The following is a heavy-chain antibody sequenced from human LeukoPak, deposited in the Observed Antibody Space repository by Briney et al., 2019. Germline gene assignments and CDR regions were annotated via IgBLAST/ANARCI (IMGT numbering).Heavy chain of an antibody. CDR2: ISWNSGSI. CDR1: GFTFDDYA. V-gene: IGHV3-9*01. CDR3: AKDSSGWYAAPFDY. Sequence: PGRSLRLSCAASGFTFDDYAMHWVRQAPGKGLEWVSGISWNSGSIGCADSVKGRFTISRDNAKNSLYLQMNSLRAEDTALYYCAKDSSGWYAAPFDYWGQGTLVTVSS. J-gene: IGHJ4*02. D-gene: IGHD6-19*01.